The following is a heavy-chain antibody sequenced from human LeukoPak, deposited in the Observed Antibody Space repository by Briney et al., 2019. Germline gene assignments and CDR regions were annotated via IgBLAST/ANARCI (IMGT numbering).Heavy chain of an antibody. V-gene: IGHV4-39*01. Sequence: SETLSLTCTVSGGSISSYYWGWIRQPPGKGLEWIGSIYYSGSTYYNPSLKSRVTISVDTSKNQFSLKLSSVTAADTAVYYCARHRPGERRFDPWGQGTLVTVSS. CDR1: GGSISSYY. CDR2: IYYSGST. D-gene: IGHD3-16*01. J-gene: IGHJ5*02. CDR3: ARHRPGERRFDP.